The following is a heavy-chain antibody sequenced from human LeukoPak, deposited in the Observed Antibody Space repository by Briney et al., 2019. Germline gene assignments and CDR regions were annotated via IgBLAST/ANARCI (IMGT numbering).Heavy chain of an antibody. CDR2: IIPILGIA. V-gene: IGHV1-69*02. CDR3: ATDRDGYMFYFDY. J-gene: IGHJ4*02. CDR1: GGTFSSYT. D-gene: IGHD5-24*01. Sequence: SVKVSCNASGGTFSSYTISLVRQAPGQGLEWMGRIIPILGIANYAQKFQGRVTITADKSTSTAYMELSSLRSEDTAVYYCATDRDGYMFYFDYWGQGTLVTVSS.